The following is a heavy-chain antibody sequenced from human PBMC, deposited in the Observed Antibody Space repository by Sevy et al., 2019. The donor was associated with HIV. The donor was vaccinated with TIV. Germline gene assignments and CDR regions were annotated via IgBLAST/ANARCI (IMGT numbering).Heavy chain of an antibody. D-gene: IGHD3-10*01. CDR3: AKDVGGSGRRFFDY. CDR1: GFTFDDYA. V-gene: IGHV3-9*01. Sequence: SLRLSCAASGFTFDDYAMHWVRQAPGKGLEWVSGISWNSGSIGYADSEKGRFTISRDNAKNSLYLEMNSLRAEDTALYYCAKDVGGSGRRFFDYWGQGTLVTVSS. CDR2: ISWNSGSI. J-gene: IGHJ4*02.